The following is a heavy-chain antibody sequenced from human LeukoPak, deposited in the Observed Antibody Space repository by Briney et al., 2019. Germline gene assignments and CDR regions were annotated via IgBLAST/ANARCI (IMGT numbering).Heavy chain of an antibody. CDR2: TSGSGGST. Sequence: PGGSLRLSCAASGFTFSGYAMSWVRQAPGKGLEWVSGTSGSGGSTYYAGSVKGRFTISRDNSKNTLYLQMNSLRVEDTAVYYCAKNGGSQCYSHLDSWGQGTLVTVPS. D-gene: IGHD2-15*01. J-gene: IGHJ4*02. CDR1: GFTFSGYA. V-gene: IGHV3-23*01. CDR3: AKNGGSQCYSHLDS.